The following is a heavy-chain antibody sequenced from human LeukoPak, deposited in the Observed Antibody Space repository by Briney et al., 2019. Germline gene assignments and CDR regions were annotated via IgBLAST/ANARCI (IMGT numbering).Heavy chain of an antibody. D-gene: IGHD2-15*01. Sequence: QPGGSLRLSCAASGFTFSSYWMHWVRQAPGKGLVWVSRINSDGSSTSYADSVKGRFTISRDNAKNSLYLQMNSLRVEDTAVYYCTRGLVVVAQYFQHWGQGTLVTVSS. CDR3: TRGLVVVAQYFQH. V-gene: IGHV3-74*01. CDR1: GFTFSSYW. J-gene: IGHJ1*01. CDR2: INSDGSST.